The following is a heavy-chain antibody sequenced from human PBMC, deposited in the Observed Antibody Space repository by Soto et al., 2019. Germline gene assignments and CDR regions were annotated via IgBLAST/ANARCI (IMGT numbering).Heavy chain of an antibody. CDR2: IYYSGST. CDR3: ARLGYCSGGSCYSVLFFDY. CDR1: GGSISSSSYY. D-gene: IGHD2-15*01. Sequence: SETLSLTCTVSGGSISSSSYYWGWIRQPPGKGLEWIGSIYYSGSTYYNPSLKSRVTISVDTSKNQFSLKLSSVTAADTAVYYCARLGYCSGGSCYSVLFFDYWGQGTLVTVS. V-gene: IGHV4-39*01. J-gene: IGHJ4*02.